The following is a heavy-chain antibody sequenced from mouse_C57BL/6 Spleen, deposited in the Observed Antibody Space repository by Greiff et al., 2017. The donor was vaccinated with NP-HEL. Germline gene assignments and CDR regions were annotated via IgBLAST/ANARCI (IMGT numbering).Heavy chain of an antibody. V-gene: IGHV14-2*01. CDR2: IDPEDGET. Sequence: VQLQQSGAELVKPGASVKLSCTASGFNIKDYYMHWVKQRTEQGLEWIGRIDPEDGETKYAPQFQGKATITADTSSNTAYLQLSSLTSEDTAVYYCARSPDLRAMDYWGQGTSVTVSS. CDR3: ARSPDLRAMDY. J-gene: IGHJ4*01. CDR1: GFNIKDYY.